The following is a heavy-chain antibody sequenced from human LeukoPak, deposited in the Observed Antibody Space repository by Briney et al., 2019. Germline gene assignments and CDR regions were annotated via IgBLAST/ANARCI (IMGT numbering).Heavy chain of an antibody. CDR2: IYTSGST. J-gene: IGHJ6*03. Sequence: PSETLSLTCTVSGGSISSYYWSWIRQPAGKGLEWIGRIYTSGSTNYNPSLKSRVTMSVDTSKDQFSLKLSSVTAADTAVYYCARASNFCSGGSCYSRRSDTYYYYMDVWGKGTTVTVS. CDR1: GGSISSYY. V-gene: IGHV4-4*07. CDR3: ARASNFCSGGSCYSRRSDTYYYYMDV. D-gene: IGHD2-15*01.